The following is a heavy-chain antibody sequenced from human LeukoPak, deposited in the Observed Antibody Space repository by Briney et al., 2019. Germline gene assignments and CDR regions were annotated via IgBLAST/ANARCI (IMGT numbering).Heavy chain of an antibody. J-gene: IGHJ4*02. D-gene: IGHD6-19*01. CDR3: AHQAGIAVPFDY. V-gene: IGHV2-5*02. CDR1: WFSLITTGVG. CDR2: IYWDDDK. Sequence: SGPTLVNPTQTLTLTSTFSWFSLITTGVGVGWIRQPPGKALEWLALIYWDDDKRYSPSLKSRLTITKDTSKNQVVLTMTNMDPVDTCTYYCAHQAGIAVPFDYWGQGTLVPVSS.